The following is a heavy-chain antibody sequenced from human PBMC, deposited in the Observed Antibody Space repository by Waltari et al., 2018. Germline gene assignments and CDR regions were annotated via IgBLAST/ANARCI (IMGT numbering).Heavy chain of an antibody. Sequence: EVQLLESGGGLVQPGGSLRLYCAASGFTFSSYAMSWVRTPPGKGLDGVSGISGSGGITYYADSGKGRFTISRDNSKNTLYLQMNSLRAEDTAVYYCAKDRGSGSYYMGADAFDIWGQGTMVTVSS. D-gene: IGHD3-10*01. V-gene: IGHV3-23*01. CDR2: ISGSGGIT. J-gene: IGHJ3*02. CDR1: GFTFSSYA. CDR3: AKDRGSGSYYMGADAFDI.